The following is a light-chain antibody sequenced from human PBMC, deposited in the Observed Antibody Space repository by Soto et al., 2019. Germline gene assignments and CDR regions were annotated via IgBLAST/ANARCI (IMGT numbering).Light chain of an antibody. CDR1: SSNIGTNA. Sequence: QSVLTQPPSASGTPGQRVTISCSGGSSNIGTNAVNWYQQLPGTAPKLLIFSNNQRPSGVPDRFSGSKSGTSASLAIGGLQSEDEADYYCASWDDSLNGHVVFGGGTKLTVL. CDR2: SNN. CDR3: ASWDDSLNGHVV. V-gene: IGLV1-44*01. J-gene: IGLJ2*01.